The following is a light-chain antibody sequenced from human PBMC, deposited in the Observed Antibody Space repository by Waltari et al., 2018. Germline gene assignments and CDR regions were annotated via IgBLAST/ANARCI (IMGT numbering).Light chain of an antibody. CDR1: QSVSGNN. CDR3: QQYGRSWNT. J-gene: IGKJ2*01. V-gene: IGKV3-20*01. Sequence: EIVLTQSPGTLPLSPGQRATLSCRASQSVSGNNLDWYQQKPAQAPRLLIHGASNRATGIPDRFSGSGSGTDFTLTISRLEPEDFAVYYCQQYGRSWNTFGQGTKLEIK. CDR2: GAS.